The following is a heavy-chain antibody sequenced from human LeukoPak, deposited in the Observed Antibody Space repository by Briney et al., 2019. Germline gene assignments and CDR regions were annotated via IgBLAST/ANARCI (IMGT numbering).Heavy chain of an antibody. D-gene: IGHD1-1*01. CDR2: IYYSGST. V-gene: IGHV4-59*12. J-gene: IGHJ4*02. CDR3: ARGRGVKYNSDRIYSFDY. Sequence: SETLSLTCTVSGGSISSYYWSWIRQPPGKGLEWIGYIYYSGSTNYNPSLKTRVTISIDTSNNQFSLKLSSVTAADTAVYYCARGRGVKYNSDRIYSFDYWGQGTLVTVSS. CDR1: GGSISSYY.